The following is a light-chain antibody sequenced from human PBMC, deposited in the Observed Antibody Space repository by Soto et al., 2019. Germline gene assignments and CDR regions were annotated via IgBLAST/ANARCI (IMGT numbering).Light chain of an antibody. Sequence: QTAVTQEPSLSVSPGGTVTLTCGLTSGSVSTTYYPSWYQQTPGQAPRTLIYSTNIRSSGVPDRFSGSILGNKAALTITGAQADDESDYHCMLYMGGGLVVFGGGTKVTVL. V-gene: IGLV8-61*01. CDR3: MLYMGGGLVV. CDR1: SGSVSTTYY. CDR2: STN. J-gene: IGLJ2*01.